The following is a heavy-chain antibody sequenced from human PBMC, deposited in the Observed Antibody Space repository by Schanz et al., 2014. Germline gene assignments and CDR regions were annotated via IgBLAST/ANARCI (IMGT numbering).Heavy chain of an antibody. V-gene: IGHV3-74*02. CDR3: ARVPRRVTTRGGGSRYYFDY. D-gene: IGHD4-17*01. J-gene: IGHJ4*02. Sequence: EVQLVESEGSLVQPGGSLRLSCAASGFTFSNYWIHWVRQAPGKGLVWVSRIDADGNSTSYADSVKGRFTISRDNAKNTLYLQWNSLRAEDTAVYYCARVPRRVTTRGGGSRYYFDYWGQGTLVTVSS. CDR1: GFTFSNYW. CDR2: IDADGNST.